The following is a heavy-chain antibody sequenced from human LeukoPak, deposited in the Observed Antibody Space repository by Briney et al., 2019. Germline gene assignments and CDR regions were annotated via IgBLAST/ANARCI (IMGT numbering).Heavy chain of an antibody. CDR1: GFTFSSYA. Sequence: GGSLRLSCAVSGFTFSSYAMSWVRQAPGKGLEWVSAISGSGGSTYYADSVKGRFTISRDNSKNTLYLQMNSLRAEDTAVYYCAKDFVPAAKGRTLYYWGQGTLVTVSS. CDR2: ISGSGGST. J-gene: IGHJ4*02. V-gene: IGHV3-23*01. CDR3: AKDFVPAAKGRTLYY. D-gene: IGHD2-2*01.